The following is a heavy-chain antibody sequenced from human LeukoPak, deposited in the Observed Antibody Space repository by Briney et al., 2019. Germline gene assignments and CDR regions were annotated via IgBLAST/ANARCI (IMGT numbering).Heavy chain of an antibody. CDR2: IYYSGST. CDR1: GGSISSYY. CDR3: ARGGIVVVPAAMFSYYYYGMDV. Sequence: PSETLSLTCTVSGGSISSYYWSWIRRPPGKGLEWIGYIYYSGSTNYNPSLKSRVTISVDTSKNQFSLRLSSVTAADTAVYYCARGGIVVVPAAMFSYYYYGMDVWGQGTTVTVSS. V-gene: IGHV4-59*12. D-gene: IGHD2-2*01. J-gene: IGHJ6*02.